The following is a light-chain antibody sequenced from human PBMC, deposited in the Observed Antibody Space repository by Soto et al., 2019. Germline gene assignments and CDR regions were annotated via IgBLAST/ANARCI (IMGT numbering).Light chain of an antibody. J-gene: IGKJ4*01. CDR3: QQYNNWPPLT. V-gene: IGKV3D-15*01. Sequence: EIVMTQSPATVSVSPGERATLSCRASQGVSSNLAWYQQKPGQAPRLLIYGASTRATGIPARFSGSESGTESTLTISRLQSADFALYFCQQYNNWPPLTFGGGTKVEIK. CDR2: GAS. CDR1: QGVSSN.